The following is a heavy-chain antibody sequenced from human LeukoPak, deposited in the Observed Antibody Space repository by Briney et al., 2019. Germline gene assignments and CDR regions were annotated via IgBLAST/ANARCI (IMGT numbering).Heavy chain of an antibody. Sequence: PGGTLRLSCAASRFTFSSYGMSWVRQAPGKGLEWVSGVSGSGGSTYYADSAKGRFTISRDNSKNTLYLQMNSLRVEDTAVYYCARNGRYCSSTSCYTEFDYWGQGTLVTVSS. D-gene: IGHD2-2*02. CDR3: ARNGRYCSSTSCYTEFDY. V-gene: IGHV3-23*01. CDR2: VSGSGGST. CDR1: RFTFSSYG. J-gene: IGHJ4*02.